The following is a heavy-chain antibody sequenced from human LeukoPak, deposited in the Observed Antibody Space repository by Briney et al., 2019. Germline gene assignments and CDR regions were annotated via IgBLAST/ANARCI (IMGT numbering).Heavy chain of an antibody. Sequence: GGSLRLSCAASGFTFNDYYMSWIRQAPGKGLEWVSYISSSGSTIYYADSVKGRFTISRDNAKNSLYLQMNSLRAEDTAVYYCAGSSGYSYGYIDYWGQGTLVTVSS. CDR1: GFTFNDYY. CDR3: AGSSGYSYGYIDY. D-gene: IGHD5-18*01. V-gene: IGHV3-11*04. J-gene: IGHJ4*02. CDR2: ISSSGSTI.